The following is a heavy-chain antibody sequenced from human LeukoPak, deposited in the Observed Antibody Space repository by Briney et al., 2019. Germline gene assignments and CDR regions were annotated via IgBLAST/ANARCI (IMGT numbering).Heavy chain of an antibody. CDR1: GGTFSSYA. V-gene: IGHV1-2*02. CDR3: ARGFLAPPFDI. J-gene: IGHJ3*02. D-gene: IGHD2-15*01. Sequence: GSSVKVSCKASGGTFSSYAISWVRQAPGQGLEWMGWINPNSGGTNYAQKFQGRVTMTRDTSISTAYMELSRLRSDDTAVYYCARGFLAPPFDIWGQGTMVTVSS. CDR2: INPNSGGT.